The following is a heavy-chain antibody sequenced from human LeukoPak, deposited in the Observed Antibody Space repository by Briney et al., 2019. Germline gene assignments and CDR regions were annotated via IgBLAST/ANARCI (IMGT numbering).Heavy chain of an antibody. CDR2: ISGSGGST. Sequence: GGSLRLSCAASGFTFSSYSMNWVRQAPGKGLEWVSAISGSGGSTYYADSVKGRFTISRDNSKNTLYLQMNSLRAEDTAVYYCAKELSGGSCFDYWGQGTLVTVSS. V-gene: IGHV3-23*01. CDR1: GFTFSSYS. D-gene: IGHD2-15*01. J-gene: IGHJ4*02. CDR3: AKELSGGSCFDY.